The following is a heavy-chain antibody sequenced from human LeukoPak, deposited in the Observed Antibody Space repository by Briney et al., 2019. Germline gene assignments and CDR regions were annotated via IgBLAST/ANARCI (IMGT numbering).Heavy chain of an antibody. J-gene: IGHJ4*02. CDR3: AREYSSGHFDY. CDR1: GYTFTSYG. D-gene: IGHD6-19*01. CDR2: ISAYNGNT. V-gene: IGHV1-18*01. Sequence: ASVKVSCKASGYTFTSYGISWVRQAPGQGLEWMGWISAYNGNTNYAQKLQGRVTMTTDTSTSTACMELRSLRSDDPAVYYCAREYSSGHFDYWGQGTLVTVSS.